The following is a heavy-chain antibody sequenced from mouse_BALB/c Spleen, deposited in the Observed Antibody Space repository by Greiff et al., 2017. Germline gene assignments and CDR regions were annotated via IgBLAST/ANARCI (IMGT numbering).Heavy chain of an antibody. CDR1: GYTFTSYW. D-gene: IGHD2-10*01. J-gene: IGHJ2*01. CDR3: ARSSLPYFDY. CDR2: INPSTGYT. V-gene: IGHV1-7*01. Sequence: VQLQQSGAELAKPGASVKMSCKASGYTFTSYWMHWVKQRPGQGLEWIGHINPSTGYTEYNQKFKDKATLTADKSSSTAYMQLSSLTSEDSAVYYCARSSLPYFDYWGQGTTLTVSS.